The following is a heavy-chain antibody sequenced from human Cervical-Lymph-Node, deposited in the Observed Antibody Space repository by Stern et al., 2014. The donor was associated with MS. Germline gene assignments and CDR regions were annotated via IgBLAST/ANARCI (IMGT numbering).Heavy chain of an antibody. CDR2: IYYSGRT. CDR3: ARYRYDVLSGPLDP. J-gene: IGHJ5*02. V-gene: IGHV4-59*01. D-gene: IGHD3-3*01. CDR1: GGSIRSYY. Sequence: QVQLQESGPGLVRPSETLSLSCSVSGGSIRSYYISWIRQPPGKGLEWIGYIYYSGRTNYNPSLKSRVTISADSSKNQFSLKLSSVTAADTAVYYCARYRYDVLSGPLDPWGQGTLVTVSS.